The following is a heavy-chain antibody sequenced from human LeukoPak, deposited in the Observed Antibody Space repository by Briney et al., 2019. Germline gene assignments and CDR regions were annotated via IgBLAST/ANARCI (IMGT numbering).Heavy chain of an antibody. D-gene: IGHD1-1*01. V-gene: IGHV3-48*04. CDR2: ISGSSSTI. CDR1: EFTFSSYS. CDR3: ARLGFTSGYGWDGGYYYYYMDV. J-gene: IGHJ6*03. Sequence: PGGSLRLSCAASEFTFSSYSMNWVRQAPGKGLEWVSYISGSSSTIYYADSVKGRFTISRDNAKNSLFLQMNNVRTEDTAVYYCARLGFTSGYGWDGGYYYYYMDVWGKGTTVTVFS.